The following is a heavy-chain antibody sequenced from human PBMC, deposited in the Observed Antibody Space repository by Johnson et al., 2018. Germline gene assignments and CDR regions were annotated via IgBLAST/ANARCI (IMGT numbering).Heavy chain of an antibody. J-gene: IGHJ6*03. CDR2: ISYDGSNK. Sequence: QVQLVESGGGVVQXGRSLRYXCAASGFSFSSYGMYWVRQAPGKGLEWVALISYDGSNKYYTDSVKGRFPISRDNSKNTLYLQRNSLRGEDTAMYYCAKDSAPYGRNYYYYMDVWGKGATVTVSS. CDR1: GFSFSSYG. D-gene: IGHD3-10*01. V-gene: IGHV3-30*18. CDR3: AKDSAPYGRNYYYYMDV.